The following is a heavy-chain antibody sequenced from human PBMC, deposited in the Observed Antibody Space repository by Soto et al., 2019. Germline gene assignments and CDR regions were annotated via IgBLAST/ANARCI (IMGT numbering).Heavy chain of an antibody. Sequence: GESLKISCATSGFPFTISWMHWVRQVPGKPLEWVSRITSDGSETIYADSVKGRFTISRDNAESTVYLQMNSLRSEDTGVYYCTKVPFHCIDLWGQGT. D-gene: IGHD2-15*01. CDR1: GFPFTISW. CDR3: TKVPFHCIDL. V-gene: IGHV3-74*01. J-gene: IGHJ5*02. CDR2: ITSDGSET.